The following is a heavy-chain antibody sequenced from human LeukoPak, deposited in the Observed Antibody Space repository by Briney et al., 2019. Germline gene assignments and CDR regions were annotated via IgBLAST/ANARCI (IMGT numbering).Heavy chain of an antibody. D-gene: IGHD3-10*01. V-gene: IGHV4-59*08. J-gene: IGHJ5*02. Sequence: SETLSLTCTVSGGSISGYYWSWIRQPPGKGLEWIAYIYYNGVTNYNPSLKSRVTISVDTSENQFSLKLSSVTAADTAVYYCARHSDYYGSGSHYNWFDPWGQGTLVTVSS. CDR3: ARHSDYYGSGSHYNWFDP. CDR2: IYYNGVT. CDR1: GGSISGYY.